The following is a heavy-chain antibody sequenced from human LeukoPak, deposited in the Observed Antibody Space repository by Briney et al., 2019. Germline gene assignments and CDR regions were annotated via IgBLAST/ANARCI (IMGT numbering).Heavy chain of an antibody. CDR3: ARIIGLFYYDTNGYEYYFDY. CDR2: ISAYNRNT. CDR1: GGTFSSYA. Sequence: ASVKVSCKASGGTFSSYAISWVRQAPGQGLEWMGWISAYNRNTNYAQELQGRVTMTADTSTSTAYMELRSLRPDDTAMYYCARIIGLFYYDTNGYEYYFDYWGQGTLVTVSS. V-gene: IGHV1-18*01. D-gene: IGHD3-22*01. J-gene: IGHJ4*02.